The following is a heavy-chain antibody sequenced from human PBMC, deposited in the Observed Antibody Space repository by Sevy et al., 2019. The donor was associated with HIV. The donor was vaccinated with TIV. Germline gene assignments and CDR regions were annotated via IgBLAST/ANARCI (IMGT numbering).Heavy chain of an antibody. D-gene: IGHD2-21*02. CDR2: INPSGDYT. CDR1: GYTFSSYY. V-gene: IGHV1-46*01. CDR3: ARTRPCGGDCYIFDH. J-gene: IGHJ4*02. Sequence: ASVKVSCKASGYTFSSYYMHWVRQAPGQGLEWLGLINPSGDYTTYAQKFQGRVTMSRDTSTSTVYMELRSLRSEDTAVYFCARTRPCGGDCYIFDHWGQGALVTVSS.